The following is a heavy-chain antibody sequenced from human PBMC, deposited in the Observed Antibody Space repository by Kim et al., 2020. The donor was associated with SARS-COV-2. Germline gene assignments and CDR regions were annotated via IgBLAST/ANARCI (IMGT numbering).Heavy chain of an antibody. Sequence: GGSLRLSCAASGFTFSSYSINWVRQAPGKGLEWVSYISSSSSYIYYADSVKGRFTISRDNAKNSLYLQMNSLRAEDTAVYYCAREFGDYQTLYSSSSHGGYFDLWGRGTLVTVSS. V-gene: IGHV3-21*01. CDR1: GFTFSSYS. CDR3: AREFGDYQTLYSSSSHGGYFDL. D-gene: IGHD6-13*01. J-gene: IGHJ2*01. CDR2: ISSSSSYI.